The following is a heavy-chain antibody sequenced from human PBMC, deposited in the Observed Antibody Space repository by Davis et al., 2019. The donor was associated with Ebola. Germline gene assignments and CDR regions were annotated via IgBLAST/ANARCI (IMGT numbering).Heavy chain of an antibody. CDR2: IYYSGST. J-gene: IGHJ4*02. CDR1: GGSISSSSYY. CDR3: AGLRRGSSVDY. Sequence: MPSETLSLTCTVSGGSISSSSYYWGWIRQPPGKGLEWIGSIYYSGSTYYNPSLKSRVTISVDTSKNQFSLKLSSVTAADTAVYYCAGLRRGSSVDYWGQGTLVTVSA. V-gene: IGHV4-39*01. D-gene: IGHD6-6*01.